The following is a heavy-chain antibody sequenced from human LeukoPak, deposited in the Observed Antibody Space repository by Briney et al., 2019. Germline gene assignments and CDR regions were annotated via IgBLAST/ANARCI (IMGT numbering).Heavy chain of an antibody. CDR3: ASMTTVTTWLDY. Sequence: SVKVSCRASGGTFSSYAISWVRQAPGQGLEWMGGIIPIFGTANYAQKFQGRVTITADESTSTAYMELSSLRSEGTAVYYCASMTTVTTWLDYWGQGTLVTVSS. CDR2: IIPIFGTA. CDR1: GGTFSSYA. D-gene: IGHD4-17*01. V-gene: IGHV1-69*13. J-gene: IGHJ4*02.